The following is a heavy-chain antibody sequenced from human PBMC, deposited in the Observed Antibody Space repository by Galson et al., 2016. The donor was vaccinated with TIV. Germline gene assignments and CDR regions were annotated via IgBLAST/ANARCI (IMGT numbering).Heavy chain of an antibody. D-gene: IGHD3-16*02. J-gene: IGHJ6*03. CDR3: ARVDKSYHMDV. CDR1: GFTFSSYG. CDR2: ISYDGSDK. V-gene: IGHV3-30*03. Sequence: SLRLSCAASGFTFSSYGLHWVRQAPGKGLEWVAFISYDGSDKNYAEALKSRFTISRDKSKNTLYLQMNSLRAEDTALYYCARVDKSYHMDVWGKGTTVTVSS.